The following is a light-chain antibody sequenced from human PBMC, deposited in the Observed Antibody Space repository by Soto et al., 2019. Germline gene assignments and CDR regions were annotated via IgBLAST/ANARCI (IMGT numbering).Light chain of an antibody. Sequence: QAVVTQEPSLTVSPGETVTLTRGSSTGTVTSGHYPYWFQQRPGQAPTTLIYDTNNKYSWTPDRFSGSLLGGKAALTLSGAQPEDEGDYYCLLLYSGNRRVFGTGTKVTVL. CDR2: DTN. J-gene: IGLJ1*01. V-gene: IGLV7-46*01. CDR1: TGTVTSGHY. CDR3: LLLYSGNRRV.